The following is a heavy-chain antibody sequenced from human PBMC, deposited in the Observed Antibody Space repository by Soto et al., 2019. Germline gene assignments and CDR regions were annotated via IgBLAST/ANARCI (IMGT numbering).Heavy chain of an antibody. V-gene: IGHV1-69*12. CDR2: IIPVFGTA. J-gene: IGHJ6*02. CDR1: GGTLRNYG. Sequence: QVQLVQSGAEVKKPGSSVRVSCKASGGTLRNYGISWVRQAPGQGLEWMGGIIPVFGTANYAQKFQGRVTITADESTSTVYMDVTSLRSEDTAVYYCSRGDATTIVVTTYYGMDVWGQGTTVPVSS. D-gene: IGHD4-17*01. CDR3: SRGDATTIVVTTYYGMDV.